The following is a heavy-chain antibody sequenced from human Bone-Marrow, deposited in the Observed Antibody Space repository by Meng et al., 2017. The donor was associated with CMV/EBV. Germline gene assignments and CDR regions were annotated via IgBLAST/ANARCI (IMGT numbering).Heavy chain of an antibody. CDR2: ISHTGTT. V-gene: IGHV4-31*02. CDR3: AGLVGATLDFDY. D-gene: IGHD1-26*01. J-gene: IGHJ4*02. CDR1: SGGPHY. Sequence: SGGPHYCSSLRPHPGEGLGLIGYISHTGTTCYTPSLESRVTMSLDRSNNQISLSLSSVTAADTAVYYCAGLVGATLDFDYWGQGTLVTVSS.